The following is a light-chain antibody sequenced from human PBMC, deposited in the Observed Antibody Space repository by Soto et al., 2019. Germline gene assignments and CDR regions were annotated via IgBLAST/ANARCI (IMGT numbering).Light chain of an antibody. V-gene: IGKV1-5*01. CDR3: QQYNSVSS. CDR1: QSVSKW. Sequence: IQMIQSPSTLSASLGETVTFSCRAGQSVSKWLAWYRQKPGQAPVLLIHSTSTLQLGVPSTFSGSGWGTEFTLTISNLQPDDSATYYCQQYNSVSSFGQGTKLVIE. CDR2: STS. J-gene: IGKJ2*03.